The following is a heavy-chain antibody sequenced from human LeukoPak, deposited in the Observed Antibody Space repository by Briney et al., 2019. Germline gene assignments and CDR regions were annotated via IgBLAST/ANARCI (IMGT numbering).Heavy chain of an antibody. D-gene: IGHD1-1*01. Sequence: ASVKVSCKASGGTFSSYAISWVRQAPGQGLEWMGGIIPIFGTANYARKFQGRVTITADESTSTAYMELSSLRSEDTAVYYCASPNFLSNWKQAFDIWGQGTMVTVSS. CDR3: ASPNFLSNWKQAFDI. CDR1: GGTFSSYA. J-gene: IGHJ3*02. V-gene: IGHV1-69*13. CDR2: IIPIFGTA.